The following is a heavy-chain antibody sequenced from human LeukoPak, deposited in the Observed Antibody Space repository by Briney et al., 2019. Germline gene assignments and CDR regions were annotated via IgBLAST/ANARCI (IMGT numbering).Heavy chain of an antibody. J-gene: IGHJ5*02. V-gene: IGHV4-30-4*01. D-gene: IGHD3-22*01. CDR1: GGSISSGDYY. CDR3: AGKQSSGYYLNWFDP. CDR2: IYYSGST. Sequence: SQTLSLTCTVSGGSISSGDYYWSWIRQPPGKGLEWIGYIYYSGSTYYNPSLKSRVTISVDTSKNQFSLKLSSVTAADTAVYYCAGKQSSGYYLNWFDPWGQGTLVTVSS.